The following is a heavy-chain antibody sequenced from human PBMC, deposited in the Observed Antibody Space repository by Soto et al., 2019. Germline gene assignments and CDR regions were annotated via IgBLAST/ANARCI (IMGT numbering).Heavy chain of an antibody. J-gene: IGHJ5*02. CDR3: ARGNRGRGYWFDP. CDR1: GYTFSSHD. D-gene: IGHD3-10*01. CDR2: MNPNSGNT. V-gene: IGHV1-8*01. Sequence: QVQLVQSGAEVKKPGTSVKVSCKASGYTFSSHDINWVRQATGQGLEWMGWMNPNSGNTGYAQKFQGRVTMTSNTSRTTAYRELSSLRSEDMAVDYCARGNRGRGYWFDPWGQGTLVIVSS.